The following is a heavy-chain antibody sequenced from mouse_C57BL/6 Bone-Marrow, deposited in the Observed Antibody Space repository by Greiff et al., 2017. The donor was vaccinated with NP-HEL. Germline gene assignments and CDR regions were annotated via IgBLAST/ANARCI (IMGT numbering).Heavy chain of an antibody. J-gene: IGHJ4*01. V-gene: IGHV1-59*01. CDR1: GYTFTSYW. CDR2: IDPSDSYT. CDR3: ARREDHYAMDY. Sequence: VQLQQPGAELVRPGTSVKLSCKASGYTFTSYWMHWVKQRPGQGLEWIGVIDPSDSYTNYNQKFKGKATLTVDTSSSTAYMQLSSLTSEDSAVYYCARREDHYAMDYWGQGTSVTVSS.